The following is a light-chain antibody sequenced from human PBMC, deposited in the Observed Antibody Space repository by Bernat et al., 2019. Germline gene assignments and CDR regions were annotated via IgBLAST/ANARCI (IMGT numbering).Light chain of an antibody. Sequence: QSALTQPRSVSGSPGQSVTISCTGTSSDVGGYNYVSWYQQHPGKAPKLMIYDVNKRPSGVPDRFSGSKSGNTASLTISVLQAEDEADYFCCSYAGNSAWVFGGGTKVTVL. V-gene: IGLV2-11*01. CDR1: SSDVGGYNY. CDR2: DVN. CDR3: CSYAGNSAWV. J-gene: IGLJ3*02.